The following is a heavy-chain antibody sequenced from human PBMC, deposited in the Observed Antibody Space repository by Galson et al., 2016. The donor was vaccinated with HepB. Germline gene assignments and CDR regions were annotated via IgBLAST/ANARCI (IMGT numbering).Heavy chain of an antibody. CDR2: IYYSGGT. CDR1: GGSLSSSSYY. Sequence: SETLSLTCTVSGGSLSSSSYYWGWIRQPPGKGLEWIGSIYYSGGTYYNPSLKSRVTISVDTSKNQFSLKLSSVTAADTAVYYCARFGGGSDYYNNWFDPWGQGTLVTVSS. V-gene: IGHV4-39*07. J-gene: IGHJ5*02. D-gene: IGHD2-21*01. CDR3: ARFGGGSDYYNNWFDP.